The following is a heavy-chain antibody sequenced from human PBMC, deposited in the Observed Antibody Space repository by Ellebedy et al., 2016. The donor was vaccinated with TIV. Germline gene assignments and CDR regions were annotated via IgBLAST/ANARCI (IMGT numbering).Heavy chain of an antibody. CDR1: GDIFRSYA. Sequence: SVKVSCKASGDIFRSYAINWVRQAPGQGLEWMGGIIAVFGTTNYAQKFQGRVTITADEPTSTVYMEVSSLRSEDTAVYYSARVSGYYHGYLQHWGQGTLVIVSS. V-gene: IGHV1-69*13. J-gene: IGHJ1*01. CDR2: IIAVFGTT. CDR3: ARVSGYYHGYLQH. D-gene: IGHD3-22*01.